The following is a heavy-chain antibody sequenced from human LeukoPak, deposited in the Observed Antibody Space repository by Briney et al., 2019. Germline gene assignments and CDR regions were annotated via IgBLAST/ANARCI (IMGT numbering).Heavy chain of an antibody. CDR2: IIPILGIV. CDR3: AQGSFPGYQYGMDV. CDR1: GGTFSSYA. J-gene: IGHJ6*02. V-gene: IGHV1-69*10. Sequence: GASVKVSYKASGGTFSSYATSWVRQAPGQGLEWMGQIIPILGIVNYAQQVQGRVTITADKSTNTAYMELSSLRSEDTAVYYGAQGSFPGYQYGMDVWGQGTTVTVSS.